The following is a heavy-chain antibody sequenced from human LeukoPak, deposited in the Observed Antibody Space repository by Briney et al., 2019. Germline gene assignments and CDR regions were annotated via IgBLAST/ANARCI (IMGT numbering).Heavy chain of an antibody. J-gene: IGHJ5*02. CDR2: INHSGST. D-gene: IGHD6-13*01. CDR3: ARGKAAAGTSWFDP. Sequence: KSSETLSLTCAVYGGSFSGYYWSWIRQPPGKGLEWIGEINHSGSTNYDPSLKSRVTISVDTSKNQFSLKLSSVTAADTAVYYCARGKAAAGTSWFDPWGQGTLVTVSS. V-gene: IGHV4-34*01. CDR1: GGSFSGYY.